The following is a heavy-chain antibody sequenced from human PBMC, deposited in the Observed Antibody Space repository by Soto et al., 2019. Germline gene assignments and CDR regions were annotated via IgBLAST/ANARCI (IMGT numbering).Heavy chain of an antibody. Sequence: QVQLVESGGGVVQPGRSLRLSCVASGLPVSGYAMNWVRQAPGKGLEWVAVISYDGSTKYHADSVKGRFTISRDNSKSTLYLQMNSLRTEDTAVYHCARVGVGYSYGQGFDYWGQGILVTVSS. CDR3: ARVGVGYSYGQGFDY. J-gene: IGHJ4*02. CDR2: ISYDGSTK. CDR1: GLPVSGYA. D-gene: IGHD1-26*01. V-gene: IGHV3-30*04.